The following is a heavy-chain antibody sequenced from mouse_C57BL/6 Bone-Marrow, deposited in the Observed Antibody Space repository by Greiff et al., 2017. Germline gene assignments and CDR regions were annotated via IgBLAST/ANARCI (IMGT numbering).Heavy chain of an antibody. CDR3: AMEGPYDYDAGYYAMDY. Sequence: QVQLQQPGAELVKPGASVKVSCKASGYTFTSYWMHWVKQRPGQGLAWIGRIHPSDSDTNYNQKFKGKATLTVDKSSSTAYMQRSSLTSEDSAVYYCAMEGPYDYDAGYYAMDYWGQGTSVTVSS. CDR1: GYTFTSYW. V-gene: IGHV1-74*01. CDR2: IHPSDSDT. D-gene: IGHD2-4*01. J-gene: IGHJ4*01.